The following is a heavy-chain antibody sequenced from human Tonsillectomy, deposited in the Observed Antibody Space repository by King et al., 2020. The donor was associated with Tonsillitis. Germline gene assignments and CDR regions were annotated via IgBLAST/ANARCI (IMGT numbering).Heavy chain of an antibody. CDR3: AGVEVYDYYYYMDV. D-gene: IGHD3-22*01. Sequence: VQLVESGGGLVQPGGSLRLSCAASGFTVSSNYMSWVRQAPGKGLEWVSVIYSGGSTYYADSVKGRFTISRHNSENTLYLQMNSLRAEDTAVYYCAGVEVYDYYYYMDVWGKGTTVTVSS. V-gene: IGHV3-53*04. J-gene: IGHJ6*03. CDR2: IYSGGST. CDR1: GFTVSSNY.